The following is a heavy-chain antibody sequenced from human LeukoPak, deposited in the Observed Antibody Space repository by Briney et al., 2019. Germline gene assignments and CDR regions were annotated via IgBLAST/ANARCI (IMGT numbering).Heavy chain of an antibody. CDR2: IGTAGDT. D-gene: IGHD1-20*01. CDR1: GFTFSSYD. J-gene: IGHJ4*02. Sequence: GGSLRLSCAASGFTFSSYDMHWVRQATGKGLEWVSAIGTAGDTYYPGSVKGRSTISRENAKNSLYLQMNSLRAGDTAVYYCARNNWNDGSFDYWGQGTLVTVSS. V-gene: IGHV3-13*01. CDR3: ARNNWNDGSFDY.